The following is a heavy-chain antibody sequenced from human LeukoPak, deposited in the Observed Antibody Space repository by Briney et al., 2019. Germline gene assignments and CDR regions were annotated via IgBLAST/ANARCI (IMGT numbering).Heavy chain of an antibody. CDR1: GGSFSGYY. D-gene: IGHD6-19*01. J-gene: IGHJ6*02. CDR2: INHSGST. V-gene: IGHV4-34*01. Sequence: PSETLSLTCAVYGGSFSGYYWSWIRQPPGKGLEWIGEINHSGSTNYNPSLKSRVTISVDTSKNQFSLKLSSVTAADTAVYYCARGQRYSSGWYGGYYYYGMDVWSQGTTVTVSS. CDR3: ARGQRYSSGWYGGYYYYGMDV.